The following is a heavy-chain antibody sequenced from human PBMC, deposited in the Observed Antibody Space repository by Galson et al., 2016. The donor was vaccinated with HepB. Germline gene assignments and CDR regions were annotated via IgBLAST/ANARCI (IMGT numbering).Heavy chain of an antibody. D-gene: IGHD4-17*01. V-gene: IGHV4-61*01. J-gene: IGHJ4*02. CDR3: ARIKRPASGDYAFDS. CDR2: VYHSGTT. CDR1: GGSVNSGSHY. Sequence: SETLSLTCTVSGGSVNSGSHYWSWIRQPPGKTLEWIGYVYHSGTTNYNPSLNSRVTMSVDTSKNQFSLTLTSVTAADTAVYFCARIKRPASGDYAFDSWGQGTLVTVSS.